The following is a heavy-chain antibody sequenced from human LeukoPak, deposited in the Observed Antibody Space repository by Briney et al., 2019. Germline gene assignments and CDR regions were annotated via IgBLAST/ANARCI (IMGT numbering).Heavy chain of an antibody. CDR3: AKDISVGATGSSSGFDY. CDR2: IKQDGSEK. Sequence: PGGSLRLSCAVSGFIFRNYWMSWVRQAPGKGLEWVANIKQDGSEKYYVDSVKGRFTISRDNAKNSLYPQMNSLRAEDTALYYCAKDISVGATGSSSGFDYWGQGTLVTVSS. J-gene: IGHJ4*02. D-gene: IGHD1-26*01. CDR1: GFIFRNYW. V-gene: IGHV3-7*03.